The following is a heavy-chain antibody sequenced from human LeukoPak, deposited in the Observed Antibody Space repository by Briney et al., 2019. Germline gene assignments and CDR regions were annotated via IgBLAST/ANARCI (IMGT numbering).Heavy chain of an antibody. J-gene: IGHJ4*02. Sequence: ASETLSLTCTVSGGSISSYYWSWIRQPPGKGLGWIGYIYYSGSTNYNPSLKSRVTISPDTSKNQFSLKLSSVTAADTAVYYCARELVGATRSYFDYWGQGTLVTVSS. CDR3: ARELVGATRSYFDY. CDR2: IYYSGST. CDR1: GGSISSYY. D-gene: IGHD1-26*01. V-gene: IGHV4-59*01.